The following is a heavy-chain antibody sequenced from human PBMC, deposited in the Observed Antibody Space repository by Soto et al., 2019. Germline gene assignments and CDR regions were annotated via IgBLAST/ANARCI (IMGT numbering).Heavy chain of an antibody. CDR3: AKEGSSRGGAFDI. V-gene: IGHV3-23*01. Sequence: EVQLLESGGGLVQPGGSLRLSCAASGFTFSSYAMSWVRQAPGKGREWVSAISGSGGSTYYADSVKGRFTISRDNSKNTLYLQMNSLRAEDTAVYYFAKEGSSRGGAFDIWGQGTMVTVSS. J-gene: IGHJ3*02. CDR1: GFTFSSYA. CDR2: ISGSGGST. D-gene: IGHD6-13*01.